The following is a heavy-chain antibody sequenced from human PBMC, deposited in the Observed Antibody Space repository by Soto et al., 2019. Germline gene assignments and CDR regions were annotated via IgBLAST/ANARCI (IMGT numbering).Heavy chain of an antibody. Sequence: EVQLVESGGGLVQPGGSLKLSCAASGFTFSGSAMHWVRQASGKGLEWVGRIRSKANSYATAYAASVKGRFTISRDDSKNTAYLQMNCLKTEDTAVYYCTRHFRLGELSLFSFDYWGQGTLVTVSS. D-gene: IGHD3-16*02. CDR1: GFTFSGSA. V-gene: IGHV3-73*02. CDR2: IRSKANSYAT. CDR3: TRHFRLGELSLFSFDY. J-gene: IGHJ4*02.